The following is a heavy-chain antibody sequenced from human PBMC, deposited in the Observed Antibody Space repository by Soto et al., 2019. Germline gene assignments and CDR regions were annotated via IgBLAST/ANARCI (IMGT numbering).Heavy chain of an antibody. Sequence: SETLSLTCTVSGGSISSGGYYWSWIRQHPGKGLEWIGYIYYSGSTYYNPSLKSRVTISVDTSKNQFSLKLSSVTAADTAVYYCARSRYDSSGYYSLHTHNWFDPWGQGTLVTVSS. CDR3: ARSRYDSSGYYSLHTHNWFDP. J-gene: IGHJ5*02. CDR2: IYYSGST. V-gene: IGHV4-31*03. CDR1: GGSISSGGYY. D-gene: IGHD3-22*01.